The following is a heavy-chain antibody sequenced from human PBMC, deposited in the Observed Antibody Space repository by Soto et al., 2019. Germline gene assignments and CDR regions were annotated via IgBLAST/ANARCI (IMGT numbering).Heavy chain of an antibody. V-gene: IGHV1-18*01. CDR3: ARGRYGDY. J-gene: IGHJ4*02. CDR1: GYIFTSYG. D-gene: IGHD4-17*01. Sequence: QAHLVQSGPEVKKPGASVKVSCKGSGYIFTSYGIAWVRQAPGQGLEWMGWISAHNGKTEYAQKFQGRVTVTRDTSTSTADLELRSLRSDDTALYDCARGRYGDYWGQGALVTVSS. CDR2: ISAHNGKT.